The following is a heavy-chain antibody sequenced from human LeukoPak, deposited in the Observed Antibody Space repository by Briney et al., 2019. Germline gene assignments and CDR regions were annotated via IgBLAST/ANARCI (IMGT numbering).Heavy chain of an antibody. CDR1: VGSVSSGSYY. Sequence: SETLSLTCTVSVGSVSSGSYYWSWIRRPPGRGLGWLGYSYNSGRPSYNPSLKSRVTISVDSSKNQSSPKLSSVTAADTAVYYCARDPGRRYYYGSGSYSQLGAFDICGQKTMVTVSS. D-gene: IGHD3-10*01. CDR3: ARDPGRRYYYGSGSYSQLGAFDI. J-gene: IGHJ3*02. V-gene: IGHV4-61*01. CDR2: SYNSGRP.